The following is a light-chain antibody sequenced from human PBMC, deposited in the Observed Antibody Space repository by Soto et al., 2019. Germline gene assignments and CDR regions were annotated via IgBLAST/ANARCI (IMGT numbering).Light chain of an antibody. CDR2: GVS. J-gene: IGLJ1*01. CDR1: SGDVGGYNY. CDR3: GLLTSISTLV. Sequence: QSALTQPASVSGSPGQSITISCTGTSGDVGGYNYVAWYQHHRGKAPKLMIYGVSNRPSGVSNRFSGSKSGNTASLTMSGLQAEDEADYYCGLLTSISTLVSGSGTKVTVL. V-gene: IGLV2-14*03.